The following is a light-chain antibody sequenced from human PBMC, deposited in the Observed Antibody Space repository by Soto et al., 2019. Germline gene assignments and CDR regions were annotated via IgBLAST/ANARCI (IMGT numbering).Light chain of an antibody. J-gene: IGLJ1*01. V-gene: IGLV2-14*01. Sequence: QSALTQPASVSGSPGQSITISCTGTSSDVGGYNYVSWYQQHPGKAPKLMIYAVSNRPSGVSNRFSGSKSGNTASLTISGLQAEDEADYYCSSYTSSSGVFGTWTKVTVL. CDR3: SSYTSSSGV. CDR2: AVS. CDR1: SSDVGGYNY.